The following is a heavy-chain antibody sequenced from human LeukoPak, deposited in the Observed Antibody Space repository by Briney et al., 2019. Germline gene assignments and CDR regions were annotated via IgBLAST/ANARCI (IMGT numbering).Heavy chain of an antibody. Sequence: GASVKVSCKASGYTFTSYDINWVRQATGQGLEWMGWMNPNSGNTGYAQKFQGRVTMTRKTSISTAYMELSSLRSEETAVYYCVRIRSEGGSWYERPHYYFDYWGQGTLVTVSS. CDR3: VRIRSEGGSWYERPHYYFDY. CDR2: MNPNSGNT. CDR1: GYTFTSYD. J-gene: IGHJ4*02. V-gene: IGHV1-8*01. D-gene: IGHD6-13*01.